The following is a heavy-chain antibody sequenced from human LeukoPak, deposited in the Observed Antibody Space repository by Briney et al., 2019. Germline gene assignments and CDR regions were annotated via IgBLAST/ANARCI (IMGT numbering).Heavy chain of an antibody. V-gene: IGHV4-39*01. CDR3: AKEEYSISPALDY. Sequence: SETLSLTCTVSGGSISSSSYYWGWIRQPPGKGLEWIGSIYYSGSTYYNPSLKSRVTISVDTSKNQFSLKLSSVTAADTAVYYCAKEEYSISPALDYWGQGTLVTVSS. CDR2: IYYSGST. J-gene: IGHJ4*02. D-gene: IGHD6-6*01. CDR1: GGSISSSSYY.